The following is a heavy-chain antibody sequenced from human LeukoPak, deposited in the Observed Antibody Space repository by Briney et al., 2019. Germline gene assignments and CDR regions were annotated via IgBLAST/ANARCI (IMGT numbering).Heavy chain of an antibody. CDR3: ARHSGSGWQALGY. J-gene: IGHJ4*02. CDR2: TSYNGNT. V-gene: IGHV1-18*04. D-gene: IGHD6-19*01. Sequence: GGSVNVSCKASGYTFSNYGISWVRQARGLGLEWMGWTSYNGNTNYAQKFQDRVTITTDTCTTTAYMELRSLESDDTAVYYCARHSGSGWQALGYWGKGTLVTVSS. CDR1: GYTFSNYG.